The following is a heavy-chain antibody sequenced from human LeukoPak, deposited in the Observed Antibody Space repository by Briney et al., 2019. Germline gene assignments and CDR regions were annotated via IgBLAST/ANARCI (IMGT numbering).Heavy chain of an antibody. CDR1: GFTFDDYA. D-gene: IGHD2-2*02. CDR3: AKDGVVTRYCTRTTCYTGYTQYYFDS. CDR2: MSLNSGDV. V-gene: IGHV3-9*01. J-gene: IGHJ4*02. Sequence: GGTLRLSCAVSGFTFDDYAMHWVRHSPPKGLGWVSGMSLNSGDVAYSDSVMGRFIISRDHAKNSLYLQMNSLRNDDTALYYCAKDGVVTRYCTRTTCYTGYTQYYFDSWGQGTLVTVSS.